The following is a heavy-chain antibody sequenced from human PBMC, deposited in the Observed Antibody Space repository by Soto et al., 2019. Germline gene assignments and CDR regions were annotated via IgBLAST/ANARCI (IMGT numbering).Heavy chain of an antibody. CDR3: ARDKGLIAARPEPGNWFDP. Sequence: ASVKVSWKASGYTFTSYYMHWVRQAPGQGLEWMGIINPSGGSTSYAQKFQGRVTMTRDTSTSTVYMELSSLRSEDTAVYYCARDKGLIAARPEPGNWFDPWGQGTLVTVSS. V-gene: IGHV1-46*01. J-gene: IGHJ5*02. CDR1: GYTFTSYY. CDR2: INPSGGST. D-gene: IGHD6-6*01.